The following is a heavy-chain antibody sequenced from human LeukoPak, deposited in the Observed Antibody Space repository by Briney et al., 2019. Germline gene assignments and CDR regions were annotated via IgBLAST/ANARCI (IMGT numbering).Heavy chain of an antibody. Sequence: GGSLRLSRAASGIIFSNYWMHWVRQAPGKGLVWVSRINRDGSSTSYTDSVKGRFTISRDNAKNTLYLQMNSLRAEDTAVYYCARGGGYSYGSFDYWGQGTLVTVSS. CDR3: ARGGGYSYGSFDY. CDR1: GIIFSNYW. J-gene: IGHJ4*02. D-gene: IGHD5-18*01. CDR2: INRDGSST. V-gene: IGHV3-74*01.